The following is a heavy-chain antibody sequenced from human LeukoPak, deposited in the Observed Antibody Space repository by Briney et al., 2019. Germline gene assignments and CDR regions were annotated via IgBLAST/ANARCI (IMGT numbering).Heavy chain of an antibody. CDR1: GYSFTNYW. CDR3: SRHGPEGDDY. CDR2: IYLAASTT. D-gene: IGHD1-26*01. Sequence: GESLKISCKVYGYSFTNYWIGWVRHLPGRGLEWIGIIYLAASTTKHSPSFQGQVTISADKSISTAYLQWSTLTASDSAIYYCSRHGPEGDDYWGQGTLVTVSS. V-gene: IGHV5-51*01. J-gene: IGHJ4*02.